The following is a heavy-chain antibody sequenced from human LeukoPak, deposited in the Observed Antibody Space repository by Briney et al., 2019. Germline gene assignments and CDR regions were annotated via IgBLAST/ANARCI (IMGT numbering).Heavy chain of an antibody. CDR3: ARGESEYYYDSSGYYTGSYDP. J-gene: IGHJ5*02. Sequence: RGSLRLSCAASGFTFSDYWMHWVRQAPGKGLVLVSRISSDGSSTSYADSVKGRFTVDRDNAKNTLYLKVNSLRDEDTAVYYCARGESEYYYDSSGYYTGSYDPWGQGTLVTVTS. V-gene: IGHV3-74*01. CDR1: GFTFSDYW. CDR2: ISSDGSST. D-gene: IGHD3-22*01.